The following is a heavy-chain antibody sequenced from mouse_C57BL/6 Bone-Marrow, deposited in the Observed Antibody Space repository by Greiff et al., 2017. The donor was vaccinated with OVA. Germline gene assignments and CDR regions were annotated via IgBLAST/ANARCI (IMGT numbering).Heavy chain of an antibody. CDR3: DGSDGSSPAWFAY. V-gene: IGHV1-75*01. J-gene: IGHJ3*01. CDR2: IFPGSGST. CDR1: GYTFTDYY. D-gene: IGHD1-1*01. Sequence: QVQLQQSGPELVKPGASVKISCKASGYTFTDYYINWVKQRPGQGLEWIGWIFPGSGSTYYTEKLKGKSTITVDKSSSTVYMLLSSLSSEDSAVFFIDGSDGSSPAWFAYWGQGTLVTVSA.